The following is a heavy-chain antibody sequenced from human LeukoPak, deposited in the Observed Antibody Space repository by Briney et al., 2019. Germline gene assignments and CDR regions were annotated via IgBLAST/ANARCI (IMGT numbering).Heavy chain of an antibody. Sequence: GGSLRLSCAASGFTFSSYGMSWVRQAPGKGLEWVSAISGSGGSTYYADSVKGRFTISRDNSKNTLYLQMNSLRAEDTAVYYCAKDLRVTTVRYLQHWGQGTLVTVSS. CDR3: AKDLRVTTVRYLQH. J-gene: IGHJ1*01. D-gene: IGHD4-17*01. CDR1: GFTFSSYG. V-gene: IGHV3-23*01. CDR2: ISGSGGST.